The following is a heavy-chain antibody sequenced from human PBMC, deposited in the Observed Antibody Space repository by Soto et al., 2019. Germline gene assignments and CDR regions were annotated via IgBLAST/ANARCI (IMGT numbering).Heavy chain of an antibody. D-gene: IGHD3-22*01. J-gene: IGHJ6*02. CDR2: IIPIFGTA. CDR1: GGTFSSYA. CDR3: ARDDLQTHSSGYYYVGPYYYGMDV. V-gene: IGHV1-69*01. Sequence: QVQLVQSGAEVKKPGSSVKVSCKASGGTFSSYAISWVRQAPGQGLEWMGGIIPIFGTANYAQKFQGRVTITADESTSTAYMELSSLRSEDTAVYYCARDDLQTHSSGYYYVGPYYYGMDVWGQGTTVTVSS.